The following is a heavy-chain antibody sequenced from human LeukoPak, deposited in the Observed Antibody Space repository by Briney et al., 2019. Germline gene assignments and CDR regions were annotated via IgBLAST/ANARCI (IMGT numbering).Heavy chain of an antibody. V-gene: IGHV3-30*18. J-gene: IGHJ3*02. CDR3: AKDEEVTGTNLGLILDAFDI. CDR1: GFTFSSYG. D-gene: IGHD1-20*01. Sequence: GRSLRLSCAASGFTFSSYGMHWVRQAPGKGLEWVAVISYDGSNKYYADSVKGRFTISRENAKKSLFLQMNSLRAEDTAVYFCAKDEEVTGTNLGLILDAFDIWGQGTMVTVSS. CDR2: ISYDGSNK.